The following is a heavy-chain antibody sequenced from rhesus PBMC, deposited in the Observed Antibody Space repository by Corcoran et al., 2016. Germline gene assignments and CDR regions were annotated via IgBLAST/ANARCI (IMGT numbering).Heavy chain of an antibody. CDR3: ASSRSKVAIIRDY. J-gene: IGHJ4*01. CDR2: IYGSGGST. Sequence: QVQLQESGPAVVKPSETLSLTCAVSGGSISSSTWWSWIRKSPGKGLEWIGGIYGSGGSTEYNPSLMSRVTISIDTSKNQFSLKLSSVTAADTAVYYCASSRSKVAIIRDYWGQGVLVTVSS. V-gene: IGHV4-93*02. CDR1: GGSISSSTW. D-gene: IGHD3-3*01.